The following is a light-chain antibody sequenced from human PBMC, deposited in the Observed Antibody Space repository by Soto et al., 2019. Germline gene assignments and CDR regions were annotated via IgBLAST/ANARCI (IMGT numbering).Light chain of an antibody. CDR3: QHADSFPLIT. V-gene: IGKV1-33*01. CDR2: DAS. Sequence: DIQMTQSPSSLSASVGDRVTITCQASQNINNYLNWYQQKPGRAPKLLIYDASNLEAGVPSRFRGSGSGTDSTLTISSLQPEDFATYYCQHADSFPLITFGQGTRLEIK. J-gene: IGKJ5*01. CDR1: QNINNY.